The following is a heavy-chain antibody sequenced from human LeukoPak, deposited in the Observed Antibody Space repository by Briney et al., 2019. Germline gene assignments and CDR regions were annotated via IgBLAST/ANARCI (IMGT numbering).Heavy chain of an antibody. J-gene: IGHJ5*02. V-gene: IGHV4-34*01. CDR1: GGSFSGYY. D-gene: IGHD2-8*02. CDR3: ARGPRYCTGAVCYWFDP. CDR2: INHSGST. Sequence: SETLSLTCAVYGGSFSGYYWSWIRQPPGKGLEWIGEINHSGSTNYNPSLKSRVTISVDTSKNQFSLKLSSVTAADTAEYYCARGPRYCTGAVCYWFDPWGQGTLVTVSS.